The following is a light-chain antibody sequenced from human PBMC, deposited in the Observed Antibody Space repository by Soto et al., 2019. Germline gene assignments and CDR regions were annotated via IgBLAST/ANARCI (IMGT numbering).Light chain of an antibody. CDR1: QSISTW. CDR3: QHYNSYPYT. V-gene: IGKV1-5*01. CDR2: DAS. J-gene: IGKJ2*01. Sequence: DIQMTQSPSTLSASVGARAPITCRARQSISTWLAWFQQKPGKAPDLLIYDASSLESGVPSRFSGSGSGTEFTLTISSLQPDDFATYYCQHYNSYPYTFGQGTKVDIK.